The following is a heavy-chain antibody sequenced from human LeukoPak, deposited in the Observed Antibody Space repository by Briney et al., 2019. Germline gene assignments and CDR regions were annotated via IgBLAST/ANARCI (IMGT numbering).Heavy chain of an antibody. CDR2: IYYCGST. V-gene: IGHV4-59*01. Sequence: SETLSLTCTVSGGSISSYYWSWIRQPPGKGLEWIGYIYYCGSTNYNPSIKSRVTISVDRSKNQFSLKLSSVTAADTAVYYCARGSYSVDYWGQGTLVTVSS. D-gene: IGHD1-26*01. CDR3: ARGSYSVDY. J-gene: IGHJ4*02. CDR1: GGSISSYY.